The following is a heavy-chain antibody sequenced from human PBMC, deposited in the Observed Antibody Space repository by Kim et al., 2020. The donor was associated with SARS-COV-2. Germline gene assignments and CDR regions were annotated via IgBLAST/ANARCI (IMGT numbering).Heavy chain of an antibody. CDR1: GGSISSYY. Sequence: SETLSLTCTVSGGSISSYYWSWIRQPPGKGLEWIGYIYYSGSTNYNPSLKSRVTISVDTSKNQFSLKLSSVTAADTAVYYCARDRGGYSYGYGGRWFDPWGQETLVTVSS. CDR2: IYYSGST. J-gene: IGHJ5*02. V-gene: IGHV4-59*13. D-gene: IGHD5-18*01. CDR3: ARDRGGYSYGYGGRWFDP.